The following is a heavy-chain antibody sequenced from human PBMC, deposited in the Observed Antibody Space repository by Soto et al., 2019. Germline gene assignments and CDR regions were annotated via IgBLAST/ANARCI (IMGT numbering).Heavy chain of an antibody. J-gene: IGHJ4*02. CDR1: GFTFSSYA. CDR2: ISGSGGST. Sequence: GGSLRLSCAASGFTFSSYAMSWVRQAPGKGLEWVSAISGSGGSTYYADSVKGRFTISRDNYKNTLYLQMNSLRAQDTALHYRAYFYGVSDFDYWGQGTLGTGS. CDR3: AYFYGVSDFDY. V-gene: IGHV3-23*01. D-gene: IGHD4-17*01.